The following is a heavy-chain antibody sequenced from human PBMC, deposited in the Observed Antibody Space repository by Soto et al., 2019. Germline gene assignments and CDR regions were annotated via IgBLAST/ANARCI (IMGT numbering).Heavy chain of an antibody. V-gene: IGHV6-1*01. Sequence: SQTLALACAISGDSVSSNSATCNCIRQSPSRGLEWLGRTYYRSKWYNDYAVSVKSRITINPDTSKNQLSLQLNSVTPEDTAVYFCARSNSYGPPLDYWGQGALVTVSS. D-gene: IGHD5-18*01. CDR3: ARSNSYGPPLDY. CDR2: TYYRSKWYN. J-gene: IGHJ4*02. CDR1: GDSVSSNSAT.